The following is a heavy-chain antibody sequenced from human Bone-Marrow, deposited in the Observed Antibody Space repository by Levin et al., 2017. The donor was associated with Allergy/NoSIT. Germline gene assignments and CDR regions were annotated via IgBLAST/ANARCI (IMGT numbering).Heavy chain of an antibody. CDR2: ISGSGGTT. D-gene: IGHD2-2*02. V-gene: IGHV3-23*01. J-gene: IGHJ4*02. CDR1: GFTFSSYA. CDR3: AKERLPYCSGTSCYMTDY. Sequence: GESLKISCVASGFTFSSYAMSWVRQAPGKGLEWVSVISGSGGTTYYADSVKGRFTISRDTSKNTLYLQMNSLRAEDTAVYYCAKERLPYCSGTSCYMTDYWGQGTLVTVSS.